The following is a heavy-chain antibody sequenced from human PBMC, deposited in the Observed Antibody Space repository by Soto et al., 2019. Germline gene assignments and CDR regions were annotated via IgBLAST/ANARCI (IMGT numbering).Heavy chain of an antibody. CDR3: TRQPSSGRVWFDP. V-gene: IGHV4-39*01. CDR2: IYYNGNT. D-gene: IGHD1-26*01. J-gene: IGHJ5*01. CDR1: GGSIDSSNY. Sequence: QLQLQESGPGLVKPSETLSLTCTVSGGSIDSSNYWGWIRQPPGKGLEWIGSIYYNGNTYYNSYLKRRVTIAVDTSKNQFSFKMSSVTAADTAVYYCTRQPSSGRVWFDPWGQGNLVTVSS.